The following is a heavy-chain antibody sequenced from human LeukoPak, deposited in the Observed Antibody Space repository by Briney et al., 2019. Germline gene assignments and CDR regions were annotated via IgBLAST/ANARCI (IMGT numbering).Heavy chain of an antibody. CDR2: INPNSGGT. D-gene: IGHD3-22*01. J-gene: IGHJ4*02. V-gene: IGHV1-2*02. CDR3: ARGYDSGGYYFDY. CDR1: GYTFTGYY. Sequence: ASVKVSCKASGYTFTGYYMHWVRQAPGQGLEWMGWINPNSGGTNYAQKFQGRVTMTRDTSISTAYMELSRLRSDDTAVYYCARGYDSGGYYFDYWGQGTLVTVSS.